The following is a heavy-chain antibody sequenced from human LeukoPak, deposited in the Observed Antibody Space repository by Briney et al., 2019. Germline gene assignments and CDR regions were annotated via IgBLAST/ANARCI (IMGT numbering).Heavy chain of an antibody. Sequence: ASVKVSCKASGYTFTSYYMHWVRQAPGQGLEWMGIINPSGGSTSYAQKFQGRVTMTRDTSTSTVYMELSSLRSEDTAVYYCARDLDNTSLFASSPFDPWGQGTLVTVSS. V-gene: IGHV1-46*01. CDR2: INPSGGST. J-gene: IGHJ5*02. D-gene: IGHD2-2*01. CDR3: ARDLDNTSLFASSPFDP. CDR1: GYTFTSYY.